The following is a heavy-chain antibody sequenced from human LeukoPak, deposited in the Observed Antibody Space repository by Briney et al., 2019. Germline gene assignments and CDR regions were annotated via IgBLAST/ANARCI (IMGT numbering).Heavy chain of an antibody. V-gene: IGHV3-23*01. Sequence: TGGSLRLSCEASGFTFSSYYMIWVRQAPGKGLEWVSVISVSGDWTYYADSVKGRLTISRDNSKNTMYLQMDSLRAEETALYYCAKDEGSYGLDFWGQGVLVTVSP. J-gene: IGHJ4*02. CDR3: AKDEGSYGLDF. CDR2: ISVSGDWT. CDR1: GFTFSSYY. D-gene: IGHD4-17*01.